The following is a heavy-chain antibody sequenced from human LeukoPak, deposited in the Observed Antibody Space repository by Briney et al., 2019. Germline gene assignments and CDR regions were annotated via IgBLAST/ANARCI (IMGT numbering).Heavy chain of an antibody. J-gene: IGHJ4*02. CDR2: MSGSGGST. V-gene: IGHV3-23*01. CDR1: GFTFSIYG. D-gene: IGHD3-22*01. Sequence: AGGSLRLSCAASGFTFSIYGMSWVRQAPGRGLEWVSAMSGSGGSTYYADSVKGRFTISRDNSKNALYLQMNSLRPEDTAVYYCAKELKPMIVVADLFDYWGQGTLVTVSS. CDR3: AKELKPMIVVADLFDY.